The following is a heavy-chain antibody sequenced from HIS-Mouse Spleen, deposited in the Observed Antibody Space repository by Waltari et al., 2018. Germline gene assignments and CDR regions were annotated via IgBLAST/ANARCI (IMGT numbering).Heavy chain of an antibody. D-gene: IGHD1-26*01. CDR1: GFTFSSYW. CDR2: IKQDGSEK. CDR3: AREGDSGSYFDY. V-gene: IGHV3-7*01. J-gene: IGHJ4*02. Sequence: EVQLVESGGGLVQPGGSLRLSCAASGFTFSSYWMSWVRQAPGRGMEGVANIKQDGSEKDYVDSVKGRFTISRDNAKNSLYLQMNSLRAEDTAVYYCAREGDSGSYFDYWGQGTLVTVSS.